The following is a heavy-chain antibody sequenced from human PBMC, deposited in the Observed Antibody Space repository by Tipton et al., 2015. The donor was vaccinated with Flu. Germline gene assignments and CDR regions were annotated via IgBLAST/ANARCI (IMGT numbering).Heavy chain of an antibody. D-gene: IGHD3-16*01. V-gene: IGHV4-39*07. J-gene: IGHJ6*02. CDR1: GSSIRSSNYF. CDR3: ARARAPYYYYAMDL. Sequence: LRLSCSVSGSSIRSSNYFWGWIRQPPGKGLEWIGNIFHSGNTYHNPSLKSRVTISVDTSKNQFSLKLTSVTAADTAVYYCARARAPYYYYAMDLWGQGTAVTVSS. CDR2: IFHSGNT.